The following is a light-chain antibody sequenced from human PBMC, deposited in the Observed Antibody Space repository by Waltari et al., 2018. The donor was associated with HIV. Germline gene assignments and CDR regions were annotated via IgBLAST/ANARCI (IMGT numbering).Light chain of an antibody. CDR1: SSDLGAYDY. V-gene: IGLV2-8*01. J-gene: IGLJ2*01. CDR2: DVT. CDR3: SSYGDSLRVL. Sequence: QSALTQPPSASGSLGQSVTISCTGSSSDLGAYDYVSWFQQHPHSAPKLLLYDVTRRRSTVSVRAPGSRSGYTAFLTVAGLQPDEEANYFCSSYGDSLRVLFGGGTNVTVL.